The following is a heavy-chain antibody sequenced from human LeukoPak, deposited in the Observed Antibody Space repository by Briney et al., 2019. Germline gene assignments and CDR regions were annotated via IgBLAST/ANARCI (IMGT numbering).Heavy chain of an antibody. CDR3: ARVYYSSSAVYYYYMDV. V-gene: IGHV4-61*01. Sequence: PSETLSLTCTVSGGSISSGSYYWSWIRQPPGKGLEWIGYIYYSGSTNYNPSLKSRVTISVDTSKNQFSLKLSSVTAADTAVYYCARVYYSSSAVYYYYMDVWGKGTTVTVSS. D-gene: IGHD2-15*01. CDR2: IYYSGST. J-gene: IGHJ6*03. CDR1: GGSISSGSYY.